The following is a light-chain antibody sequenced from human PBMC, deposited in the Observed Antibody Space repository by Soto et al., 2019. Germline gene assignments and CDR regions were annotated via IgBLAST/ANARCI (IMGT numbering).Light chain of an antibody. Sequence: QSVLTQPPPVSGSPGQSVAISFTGTSSENGAYNRVSRYQQPPGTAPKLMIYDVNNRPSGVPVRFSGSKSGNTASLTISGLQADDEADYYCSSFTSSNTYVFGTGTKVTVL. V-gene: IGLV2-18*02. CDR2: DVN. CDR1: SSENGAYNR. CDR3: SSFTSSNTYV. J-gene: IGLJ1*01.